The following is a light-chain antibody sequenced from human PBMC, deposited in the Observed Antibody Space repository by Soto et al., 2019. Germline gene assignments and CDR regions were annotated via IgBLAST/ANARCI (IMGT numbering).Light chain of an antibody. CDR2: DDS. V-gene: IGLV3-21*02. CDR1: NIGSES. Sequence: SYELAQPPSVSVAPGQTARITCGGNNIGSESVHWYQQKPGQAPVLVVYDDSDRPSGIPERFSGSNSGNTATLTISRVEAGDEADYYCQVWGSSSDHYVFGTGTKVTVL. J-gene: IGLJ1*01. CDR3: QVWGSSSDHYV.